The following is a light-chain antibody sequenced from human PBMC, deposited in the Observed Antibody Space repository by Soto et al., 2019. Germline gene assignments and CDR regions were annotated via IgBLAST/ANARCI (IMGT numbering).Light chain of an antibody. CDR3: QHYNDWPPTWT. J-gene: IGKJ1*01. CDR1: QSVSSK. CDR2: GAS. V-gene: IGKV3-15*01. Sequence: EIVMTQSPATLSVSPGERATLSCRASQSVSSKLAWYKQKPGQAPRVLIHGASTMATGIPARFSCSGSGTEFTLTISSLQSEDFAVYYCQHYNDWPPTWTLGQGTKV.